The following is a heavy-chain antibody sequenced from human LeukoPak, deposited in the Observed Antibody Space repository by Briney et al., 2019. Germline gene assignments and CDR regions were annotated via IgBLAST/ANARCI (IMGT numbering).Heavy chain of an antibody. D-gene: IGHD3-22*01. CDR3: ARGVSSAYYLPY. V-gene: IGHV1-46*01. CDR1: GYTFTGYY. Sequence: GASVKISCKASGYTFTGYYIHWVRQAPGQGLEWMGIINPSGGSTNYAQKFQGRVTMTRDTSTSTVYMELSSLRSEDTAVYYCARGVSSAYYLPYWGQGALVTVSS. J-gene: IGHJ4*02. CDR2: INPSGGST.